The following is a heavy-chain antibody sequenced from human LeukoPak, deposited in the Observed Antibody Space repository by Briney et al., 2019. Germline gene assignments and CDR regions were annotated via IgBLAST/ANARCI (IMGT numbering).Heavy chain of an antibody. CDR1: GFTFSGSA. V-gene: IGHV3-73*01. D-gene: IGHD3-9*01. J-gene: IGHJ5*02. CDR2: IRSKANSYAT. Sequence: PGGSLRLSCAASGFTFSGSAMHWVRQASGKGLEWVGRIRSKANSYATAYAASVKGRLTISRDDSKNTAYLQMNSLKTEDTAVYYCTTPLVPKGPWGQGTLVTVSS. CDR3: TTPLVPKGP.